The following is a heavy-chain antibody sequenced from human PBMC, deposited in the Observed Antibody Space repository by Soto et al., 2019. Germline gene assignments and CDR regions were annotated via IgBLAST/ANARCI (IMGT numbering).Heavy chain of an antibody. J-gene: IGHJ4*02. D-gene: IGHD1-26*01. CDR2: IIPIFGTA. CDR1: GSTFSSYA. Sequence: QVQLVQSGAEVKKPGSSVKVSCKASGSTFSSYAISWVRQAPGQGLEWMGGIIPIFGTANYAKKFQGRVTITADESTNTAYMELSSLRSEDTAVYYCARDRGELQSRNTRYFDHWGQGTLVTVSS. CDR3: ARDRGELQSRNTRYFDH. V-gene: IGHV1-69*12.